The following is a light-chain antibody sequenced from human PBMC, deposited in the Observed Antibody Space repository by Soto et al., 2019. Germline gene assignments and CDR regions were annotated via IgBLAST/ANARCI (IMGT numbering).Light chain of an antibody. J-gene: IGLJ1*01. V-gene: IGLV2-11*01. CDR2: DVH. Sequence: QSALTQPRSVSASPRQSVAISCTGTSSDVGGYDYVSWYQQHPGKAPKLMIYDVHKRPSGVPDRFSGSKSGNTASLTISGLQAEDEADYYCCSFAGDPYVFGPGTKVTVL. CDR3: CSFAGDPYV. CDR1: SSDVGGYDY.